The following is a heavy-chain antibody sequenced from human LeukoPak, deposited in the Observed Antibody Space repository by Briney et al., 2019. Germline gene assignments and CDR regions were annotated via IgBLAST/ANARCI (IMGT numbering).Heavy chain of an antibody. Sequence: QAGGSLRLSCAASGFTCSNYWMSWVRQAPGKGLEWVANIKQDGSEKHYVDSVKGRFTISRDNAKNSLYLQMNSLRAEDTAVYYCARDAAVQQLGYYYYYMDVWGKGTTVTVSS. CDR1: GFTCSNYW. CDR3: ARDAAVQQLGYYYYYMDV. V-gene: IGHV3-7*01. J-gene: IGHJ6*03. CDR2: IKQDGSEK. D-gene: IGHD6-13*01.